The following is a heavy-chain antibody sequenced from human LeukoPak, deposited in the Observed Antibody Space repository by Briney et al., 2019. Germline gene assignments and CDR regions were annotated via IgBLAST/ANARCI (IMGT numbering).Heavy chain of an antibody. D-gene: IGHD2-8*02. CDR2: MYSSGST. V-gene: IGHV4-39*01. J-gene: IGHJ4*02. CDR3: ARHLTGFSFDY. Sequence: SETLSLTCTVSGGSISSSSYFWGWIRQPPGQGLEWIGSMYSSGSTYTNPSLKSRLTISVETSKNQFSLKLSSVTAADTAVYYCARHLTGFSFDYWGQGTLVTVSP. CDR1: GGSISSSSYF.